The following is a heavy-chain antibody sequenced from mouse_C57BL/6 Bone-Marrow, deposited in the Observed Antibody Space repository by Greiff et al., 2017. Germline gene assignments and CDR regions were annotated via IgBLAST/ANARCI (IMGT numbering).Heavy chain of an antibody. V-gene: IGHV5-17*01. CDR1: GFTFSDYG. CDR3: ATTVVAYWYFDV. D-gene: IGHD1-1*01. CDR2: ISSGSSTI. J-gene: IGHJ1*03. Sequence: EVQVVESGGGLVKPGGSLKLSCAASGFTFSDYGMHWVRQAPEKGLEWVAYISSGSSTIYYADTVKGRFTISRDNAKNTLFLQMTMLRSEDTARYYCATTVVAYWYFDVWGTGTTVTVSS.